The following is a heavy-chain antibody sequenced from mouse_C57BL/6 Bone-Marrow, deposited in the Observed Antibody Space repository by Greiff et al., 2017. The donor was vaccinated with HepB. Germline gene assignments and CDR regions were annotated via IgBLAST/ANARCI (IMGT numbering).Heavy chain of an antibody. D-gene: IGHD1-1*01. J-gene: IGHJ1*03. CDR3: TNYYGSSYGYWYFDV. CDR1: GFNIKDDY. CDR2: IDPENGDT. V-gene: IGHV14-4*01. Sequence: EVQVVESGAELVRPGASVKLSCTASGFNIKDDYMHWVKQRPEQGLEWIGWIDPENGDTEYASKFQGKATITADTSSNTAYLQLSSLTSEDTAVYYCTNYYGSSYGYWYFDVWGTGTTVTVSS.